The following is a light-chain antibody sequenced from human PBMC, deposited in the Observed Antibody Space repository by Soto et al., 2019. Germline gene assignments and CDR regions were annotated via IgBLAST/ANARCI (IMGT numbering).Light chain of an antibody. CDR3: SSYAGTNNFWV. CDR1: SSDVGSYNY. Sequence: QSALTQPPSASGSPGQSVTISCTGTSSDVGSYNYVSWYQQHPGKAPKLFIYEVSKRPSGVPDRFSGSKSGNTASLTVSGLQAADEADYYCSSYAGTNNFWVFGGGTKVTVL. CDR2: EVS. J-gene: IGLJ3*02. V-gene: IGLV2-8*01.